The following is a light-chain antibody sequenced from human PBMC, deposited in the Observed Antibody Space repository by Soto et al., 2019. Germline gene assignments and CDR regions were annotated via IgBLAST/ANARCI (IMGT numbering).Light chain of an antibody. J-gene: IGLJ2*01. CDR3: SSYTSSSTSVV. V-gene: IGLV2-14*01. CDR2: EVS. CDR1: SSDVGGYNY. Sequence: HSVLTQPASVSGSPGQSITISCTGTSSDVGGYNYVSWYQQHPGKSPKLMLYEVSNRPSGVSNRFSGSKSGNTASLTISGLQAEDEAYDYCSSYTSSSTSVVFGGGTKVTVL.